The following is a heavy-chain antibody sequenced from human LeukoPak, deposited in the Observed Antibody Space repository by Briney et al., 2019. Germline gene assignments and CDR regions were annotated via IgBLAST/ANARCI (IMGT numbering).Heavy chain of an antibody. V-gene: IGHV3-74*01. J-gene: IGHJ4*02. CDR2: LNTDGSCT. D-gene: IGHD3-22*01. CDR1: GFTFSRYW. Sequence: GGSLRLSCAASGFTFSRYWMHWVRQAPGKGLVWVSRLNTDGSCTTYADSVKGRFTISRDNAKNTLYLQMNSLRAEDTAVYYCARTQVYYYYYFDYWGQGTLVTVSS. CDR3: ARTQVYYYYYFDY.